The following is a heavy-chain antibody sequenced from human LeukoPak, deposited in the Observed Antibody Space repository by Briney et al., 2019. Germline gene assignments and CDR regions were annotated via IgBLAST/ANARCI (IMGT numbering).Heavy chain of an antibody. CDR1: GDSISSSSCY. Sequence: SETLSLTCTVSGDSISSSSCYWGWIRQPPGKGLEWIGSIYYSGSTYYNPSLKSRVTISVDTSKNQFSLKLSSVTAADTAVYYCARLVHGATTPQYYFDYWGQGTLVTVSS. CDR3: ARLVHGATTPQYYFDY. J-gene: IGHJ4*02. D-gene: IGHD1-26*01. CDR2: IYYSGST. V-gene: IGHV4-39*01.